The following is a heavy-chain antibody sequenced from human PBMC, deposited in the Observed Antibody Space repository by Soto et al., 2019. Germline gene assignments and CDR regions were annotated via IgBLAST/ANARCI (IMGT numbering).Heavy chain of an antibody. CDR3: ARNTYYYGSGSYYDY. CDR1: GFSLSTSGMC. CDR2: IDWDDDK. D-gene: IGHD3-10*01. J-gene: IGHJ4*02. Sequence: SGPTLVKPTQTLTLTCTFSGFSLSTSGMCVSWIRQPPGKALEWLARIDWDDDKYYSTSLKTRLTISKDTSKNQVVLTMTNMDPVDTATYYCARNTYYYGSGSYYDYWGQGTLVTVSS. V-gene: IGHV2-70*11.